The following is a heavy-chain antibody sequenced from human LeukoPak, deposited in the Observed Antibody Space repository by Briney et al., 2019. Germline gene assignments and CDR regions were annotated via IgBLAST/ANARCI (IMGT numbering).Heavy chain of an antibody. J-gene: IGHJ4*02. CDR3: ARDGVPAAMSY. CDR2: IIPILGIA. V-gene: IGHV1-69*04. Sequence: ASVKVSRKASGGTFSSYTISWVRQAPGQGLEWMGRIIPILGIANYAQKFQGRVTITADKSTSTAYMELSSLRSEDTAVYYCARDGVPAAMSYWGQGTLVTVSS. D-gene: IGHD2-2*01. CDR1: GGTFSSYT.